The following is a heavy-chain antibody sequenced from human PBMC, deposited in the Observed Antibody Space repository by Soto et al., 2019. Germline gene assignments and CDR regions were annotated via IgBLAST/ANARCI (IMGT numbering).Heavy chain of an antibody. J-gene: IGHJ4*02. CDR2: INHSGST. CDR1: GGSFSGYY. D-gene: IGHD4-17*01. V-gene: IGHV4-34*01. Sequence: SETLSLTCAVYGGSFSGYYWSWIRQPPGKGLEWIGEINHSGSTNYNPSLKSRVTISVDTSKNQFSLKLSSVTAADTAVYYCARAPNRRDDGDYVDYWGQGTLVTVSS. CDR3: ARAPNRRDDGDYVDY.